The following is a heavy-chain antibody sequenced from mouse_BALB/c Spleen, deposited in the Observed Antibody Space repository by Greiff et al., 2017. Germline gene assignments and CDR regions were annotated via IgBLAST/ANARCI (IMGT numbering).Heavy chain of an antibody. CDR2: INPGSGGT. Sequence: VQLQQSGAELVRPGTSVKVSCKASGYAFTNYLIEWVKQRPGQGLEWIGVINPGSGGTNYNEKFKGKATLTADKSSSTAYMQLSSLTSDDSAVYFCARAPYDYYFDDWGQGTTLTVSS. V-gene: IGHV1-54*01. CDR1: GYAFTNYL. CDR3: ARAPYDYYFDD. J-gene: IGHJ2*01. D-gene: IGHD2-4*01.